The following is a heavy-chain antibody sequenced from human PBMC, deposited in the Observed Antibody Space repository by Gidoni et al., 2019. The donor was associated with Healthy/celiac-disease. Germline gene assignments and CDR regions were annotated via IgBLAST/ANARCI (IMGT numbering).Heavy chain of an antibody. D-gene: IGHD3-22*01. CDR3: SFGGGPNGYYYVRFDY. V-gene: IGHV1-69*01. Sequence: QVQLGQSGAEGRKQGSSVKVSCKASGGTCSSYAISWVRQAPGQGLEWMGGSSPIFGTATYAQTFQARVTLTADESTSTAYMELSSLSSEDTAVYYCSFGGGPNGYYYVRFDYWGQGTLVTVSS. CDR2: SSPIFGTA. J-gene: IGHJ4*02. CDR1: GGTCSSYA.